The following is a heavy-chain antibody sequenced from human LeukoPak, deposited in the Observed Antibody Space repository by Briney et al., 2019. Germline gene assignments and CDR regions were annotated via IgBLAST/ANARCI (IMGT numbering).Heavy chain of an antibody. J-gene: IGHJ3*02. D-gene: IGHD3-22*01. CDR1: GYTFTGYY. CDR2: INPNSGGT. Sequence: ASVKVSCKASGYTFTGYYMHWVRQAPGQGLEWMGRINPNSGGTNYAQKFQGRVTMTRDTSISTAYMELSRLRSDDTAVYYCARDPGHTYYYDSSGYKAFDIRGQGTMVTVSS. CDR3: ARDPGHTYYYDSSGYKAFDI. V-gene: IGHV1-2*06.